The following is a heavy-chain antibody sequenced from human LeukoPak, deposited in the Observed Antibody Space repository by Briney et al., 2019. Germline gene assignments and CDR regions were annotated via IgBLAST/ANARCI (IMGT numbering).Heavy chain of an antibody. CDR2: INPNSGGT. D-gene: IGHD5-18*01. Sequence: ASVKVSCKASGYTFTGYYMHWVRQATGQGLEWMGRINPNSGGTNYAQKFQGRVTMTRDTSISTAYMELSRLRSDDTAVYYCARLSVDTAMVAAFDIWGQGTMVTVSS. V-gene: IGHV1-2*06. CDR1: GYTFTGYY. J-gene: IGHJ3*02. CDR3: ARLSVDTAMVAAFDI.